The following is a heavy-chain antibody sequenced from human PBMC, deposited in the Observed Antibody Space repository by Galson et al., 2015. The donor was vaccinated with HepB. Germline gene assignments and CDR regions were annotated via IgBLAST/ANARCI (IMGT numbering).Heavy chain of an antibody. V-gene: IGHV6-1*01. CDR1: GDSVSSNSAA. CDR3: GRDIGLSGNSAQSDAFDV. CDR2: AYYRSKWYI. J-gene: IGHJ3*01. Sequence: CAISGDSVSSNSAAWNWVRQSPSRGLEWLGRAYYRSKWYIDYALSVRGRILINSDTSKNQVSLHLNSVTPEDTAVYYCGRDIGLSGNSAQSDAFDVWGQGTEVTVSS. D-gene: IGHD2/OR15-2a*01.